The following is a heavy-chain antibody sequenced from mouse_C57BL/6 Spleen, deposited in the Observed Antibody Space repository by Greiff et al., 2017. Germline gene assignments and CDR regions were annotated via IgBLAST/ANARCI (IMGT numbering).Heavy chain of an antibody. CDR1: GFTFSDYY. Sequence: EVMLVESEGGLVQPGSSMKLSCTASGFTFSDYYMAWVRQVPEKGLEWVANINYDGSSTYYLDSLKSRFIISRDNAKNILYLQMSSLKSEDTATYYCARAEDDDFDYWGQGTTLTVSS. CDR2: INYDGSST. J-gene: IGHJ2*01. D-gene: IGHD2-3*01. CDR3: ARAEDDDFDY. V-gene: IGHV5-16*01.